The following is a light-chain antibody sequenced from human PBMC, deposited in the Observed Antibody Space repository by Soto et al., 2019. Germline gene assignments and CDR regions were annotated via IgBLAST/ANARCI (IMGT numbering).Light chain of an antibody. CDR3: QQYNSYWT. V-gene: IGKV1-5*01. CDR2: DAS. Sequence: DIQMTQSPSTLSASIGDRVTITCRASQSIRSWLAWYQQKPGIAPKLLIYDASSLESGVPSRFSGSGSGTEFTLTISSLQPDDFAIYYCQQYNSYWTFGQGTKVEIK. J-gene: IGKJ1*01. CDR1: QSIRSW.